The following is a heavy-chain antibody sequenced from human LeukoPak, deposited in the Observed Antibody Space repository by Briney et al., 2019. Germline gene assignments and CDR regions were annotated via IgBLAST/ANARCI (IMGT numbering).Heavy chain of an antibody. D-gene: IGHD6-13*01. J-gene: IGHJ4*02. CDR2: ISGSGGST. Sequence: GGSLRLSCAASGFTFSSYALSWVRQAPGKGLEWVSAISGSGGSTYYADSVKGRFTISRDNSKNTLYLQMNSLRAEDTAVYYCANSPYSSRGDYWGQGTLVTVSS. CDR3: ANSPYSSRGDY. CDR1: GFTFSSYA. V-gene: IGHV3-23*01.